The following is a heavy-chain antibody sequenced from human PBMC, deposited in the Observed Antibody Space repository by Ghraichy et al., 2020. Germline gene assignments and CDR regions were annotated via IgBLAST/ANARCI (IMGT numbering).Heavy chain of an antibody. CDR3: AKDALPTVVTPDDAFDI. J-gene: IGHJ3*02. CDR2: ISGSGGST. CDR1: GFTFSSYA. V-gene: IGHV3-23*01. Sequence: GGSLRLSCAASGFTFSSYAMSWVRQAPGKGLEWVSAISGSGGSTYYADSVKGRFTISRDNSKNTLYLQMNSLRAEDTAVYYCAKDALPTVVTPDDAFDIWGQGTMVTVSS. D-gene: IGHD4-23*01.